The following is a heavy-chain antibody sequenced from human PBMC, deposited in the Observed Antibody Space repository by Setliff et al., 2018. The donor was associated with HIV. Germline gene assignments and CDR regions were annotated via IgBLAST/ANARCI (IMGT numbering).Heavy chain of an antibody. Sequence: ASVKVSCKVSGYTLTELSMHWVRQAPGKGLEWMGGSVPEDGEKIYAKNFQGRVTMTEETSTGTAHMELSSLTSDDTAVYYCATFYDSGSFTSFDHWGQGTRVTVSS. V-gene: IGHV1-24*01. CDR1: GYTLTELS. CDR2: SVPEDGEK. D-gene: IGHD3-10*01. J-gene: IGHJ4*02. CDR3: ATFYDSGSFTSFDH.